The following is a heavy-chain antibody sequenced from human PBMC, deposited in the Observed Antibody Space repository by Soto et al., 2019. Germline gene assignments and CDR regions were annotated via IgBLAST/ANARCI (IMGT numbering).Heavy chain of an antibody. D-gene: IGHD7-27*01. CDR2: ISYDGSQK. V-gene: IGHV3-30*04. Sequence: GGSLRLSCAASGFSFSSSAMHWVRQAPDKGLEWVAIISYDGSQKYYADSVRGRFTISRDNSKNTVYLQMDSLRGDDTAVYYCAKDWGDGKNHIDHWGQGTLVTVSS. CDR3: AKDWGDGKNHIDH. J-gene: IGHJ4*02. CDR1: GFSFSSSA.